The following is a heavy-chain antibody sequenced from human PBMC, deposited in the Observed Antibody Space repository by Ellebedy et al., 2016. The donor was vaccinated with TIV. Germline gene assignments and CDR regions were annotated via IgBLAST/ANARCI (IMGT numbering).Heavy chain of an antibody. J-gene: IGHJ4*02. D-gene: IGHD5-24*01. V-gene: IGHV1-69*04. CDR3: AREVMATGELGFDY. CDR2: IIPVLGIA. CDR1: GGTFSSYP. Sequence: ASVKVSCKASGGTFSSYPISWVRQAPGQGLEWMGRIIPVLGIANNAQKFQGRVTITADKSTSAAYMELSSLRSEDTAMYYCAREVMATGELGFDYWGQGTQVTVSS.